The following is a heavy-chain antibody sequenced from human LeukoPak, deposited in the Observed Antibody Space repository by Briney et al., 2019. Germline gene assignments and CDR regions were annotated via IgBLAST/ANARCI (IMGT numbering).Heavy chain of an antibody. Sequence: ASVKVSCKASGYTFTSYYIHWVRQAPGQGLEWMGIINPSGGSSTYAQKFHARVTMTRDTSTSTVYMELSSLRSEDTAVYFCAGWRGGSVWFDPWGQETLVTVSS. CDR1: GYTFTSYY. J-gene: IGHJ5*02. CDR3: AGWRGGSVWFDP. CDR2: INPSGGSS. V-gene: IGHV1-46*01. D-gene: IGHD2-15*01.